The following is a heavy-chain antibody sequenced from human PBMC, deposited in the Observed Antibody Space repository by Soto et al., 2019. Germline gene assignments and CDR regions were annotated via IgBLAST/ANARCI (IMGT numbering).Heavy chain of an antibody. D-gene: IGHD3-10*01. CDR1: GGSISSGGYY. V-gene: IGHV4-31*02. J-gene: IGHJ4*02. CDR2: IYYSGST. Sequence: SETLSLTCPVSGGSISSGGYYWSWIRQHPGKGLEWIGYIYYSGSTYYNPSLKSRVTISVDTSKNQFSLKLSSVTAADTAVYYCARGRRSYGLGSYNFDYWGQGTGVTVSS. CDR3: ARGRRSYGLGSYNFDY.